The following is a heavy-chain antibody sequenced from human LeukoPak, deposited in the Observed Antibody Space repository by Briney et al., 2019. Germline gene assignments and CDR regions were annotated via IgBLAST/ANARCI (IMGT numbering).Heavy chain of an antibody. V-gene: IGHV4-4*07. CDR1: GGSTSNYY. Sequence: SETLSLTCTVSGGSTSNYYWSWLRQPAGKGLKWIGRIYTSESPKYNPSLESRVTMSVDTSKNQFSLKLTSVTAADTAVYFCAGRASSGWYNYWGQGTLVTVSS. J-gene: IGHJ4*02. D-gene: IGHD6-19*01. CDR2: IYTSESP. CDR3: AGRASSGWYNY.